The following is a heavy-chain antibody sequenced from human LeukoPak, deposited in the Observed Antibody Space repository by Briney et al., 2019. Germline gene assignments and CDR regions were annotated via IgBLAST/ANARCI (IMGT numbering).Heavy chain of an antibody. CDR2: ISSSGSTI. CDR1: GFTFSDYY. D-gene: IGHD3-10*01. CDR3: VRDPSGSPYGSGSYLDY. Sequence: GGSLRLSCAVSGFTFSDYYMSWIRQAPGKGLERVSYISSSGSTIYYADSVKGRFTISRDNAEYSLYLQMNSLRAEDTAVYYCVRDPSGSPYGSGSYLDYWGQGTLVTVSS. J-gene: IGHJ4*02. V-gene: IGHV3-11*01.